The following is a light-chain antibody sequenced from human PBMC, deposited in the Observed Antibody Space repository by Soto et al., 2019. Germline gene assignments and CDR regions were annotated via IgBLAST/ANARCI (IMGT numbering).Light chain of an antibody. CDR1: QSVNTN. CDR3: QQYKNWPPVT. V-gene: IGKV3-15*01. J-gene: IGKJ4*01. CDR2: GAS. Sequence: ETVMTQSPATLSVSLGERATLSCRASQSVNTNLAWYQQKPCQAPRLLIYGASIRATGVPARFSGSGSGTDFTLTISSLQPEDFAVYFCQQYKNWPPVTFGGGTKVEIK.